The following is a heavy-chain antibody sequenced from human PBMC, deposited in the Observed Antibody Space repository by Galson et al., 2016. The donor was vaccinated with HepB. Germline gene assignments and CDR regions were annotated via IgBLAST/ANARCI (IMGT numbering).Heavy chain of an antibody. Sequence: SLRLSCAASGFTFSGSAMHWVRQASGKGLEWVGRIRSKVNSYATEYAESVKGRFTISRDDSKNTAYLQMNSLKTEDTAVYYCTRLWHYSDNSAEFSQHWGQGTLVTVYS. V-gene: IGHV3-73*01. CDR2: IRSKVNSYAT. D-gene: IGHD4-23*01. CDR1: GFTFSGSA. J-gene: IGHJ1*01. CDR3: TRLWHYSDNSAEFSQH.